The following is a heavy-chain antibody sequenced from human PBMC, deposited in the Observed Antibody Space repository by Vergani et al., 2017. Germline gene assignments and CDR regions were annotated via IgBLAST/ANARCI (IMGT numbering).Heavy chain of an antibody. CDR3: ARVRWVEMATIIDY. CDR2: IYYSGIT. Sequence: QVQLQESGPGLVKPSQTLSLTCTVSGGSISSGGYYWSWIRQHPGKGLEWIGYIYYSGITYYNPSLKSRVTISVDTSKNQFSLKLSSVTAADTAVYYCARVRWVEMATIIDYWGQGTLVTVSS. CDR1: GGSISSGGYY. V-gene: IGHV4-31*03. J-gene: IGHJ4*02. D-gene: IGHD5-24*01.